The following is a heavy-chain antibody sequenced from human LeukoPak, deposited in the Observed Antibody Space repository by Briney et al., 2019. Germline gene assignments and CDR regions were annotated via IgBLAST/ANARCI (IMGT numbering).Heavy chain of an antibody. CDR3: ARTYSSSWYDRYFDY. J-gene: IGHJ4*02. CDR2: ISSSSSTI. D-gene: IGHD6-13*01. V-gene: IGHV3-48*04. Sequence: GGSLRLSCAASGFTFSSYSMNWVRQAPGKGLEWVSYISSSSSTIYYADSVEGRFTISRDNAKNSLYLQMNSLRAEDTAVYYCARTYSSSWYDRYFDYWGQGTLVTVSS. CDR1: GFTFSSYS.